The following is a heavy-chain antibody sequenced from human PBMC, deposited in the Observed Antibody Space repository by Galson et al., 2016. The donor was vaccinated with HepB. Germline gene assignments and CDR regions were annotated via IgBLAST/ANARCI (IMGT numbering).Heavy chain of an antibody. Sequence: SLRLSCAVSGFNFSDFAMTWVRQAPGKGLEWVSSIAHNGISTSYAGSVKGRFTISRDNSKNSLSLHMNTLRAEDTAIYYCARGPDVRYGDFDYWGQGELVTVSS. V-gene: IGHV3-23*01. CDR1: GFNFSDFA. CDR3: ARGPDVRYGDFDY. CDR2: IAHNGIST. D-gene: IGHD4-17*01. J-gene: IGHJ4*02.